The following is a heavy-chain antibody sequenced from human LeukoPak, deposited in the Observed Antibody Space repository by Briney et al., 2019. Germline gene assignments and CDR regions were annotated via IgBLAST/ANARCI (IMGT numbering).Heavy chain of an antibody. J-gene: IGHJ4*02. CDR2: INPYNGNT. D-gene: IGHD3-22*01. CDR3: ARDLRSYDSTAFYQGYFDY. CDR1: GYTFSTCG. Sequence: ASVEVSCKASGYTFSTCGISWVRQAPGQGLEWVGCINPYNGNTDYAQRLQDRVTMTTDTSTNTAYMELTGLRSDDTAVYYCARDLRSYDSTAFYQGYFDYWGQGTLVTVSS. V-gene: IGHV1-18*01.